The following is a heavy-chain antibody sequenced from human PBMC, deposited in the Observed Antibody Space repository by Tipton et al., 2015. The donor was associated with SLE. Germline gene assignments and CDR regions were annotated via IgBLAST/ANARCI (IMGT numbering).Heavy chain of an antibody. D-gene: IGHD6-25*01. CDR3: ARLGQSGLSPGPFDY. CDR1: GFTFSSYA. CDR2: VNHSGST. J-gene: IGHJ4*02. V-gene: IGHV4-34*01. Sequence: LRLSCSASGFTFSSYAMHWVRQAPGKGLEWIGEVNHSGSTNYNPSLKSRVTISVDTSNNQFSLKLSSVTAADTAVYYCARLGQSGLSPGPFDYWGQGTLVTVSS.